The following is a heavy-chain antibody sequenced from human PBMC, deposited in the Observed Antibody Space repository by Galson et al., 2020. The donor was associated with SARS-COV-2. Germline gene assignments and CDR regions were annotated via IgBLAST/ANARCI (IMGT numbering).Heavy chain of an antibody. CDR1: GYSISSGYY. CDR3: AGQVVAKTYYFDN. D-gene: IGHD2-15*01. J-gene: IGHJ4*02. V-gene: IGHV4-38-2*02. Sequence: ASETLSLTCTVSGYSISSGYYWMWIRQSPERGLEWIANIHRSGTTYYNPSLKSRATISVDTSKNQFSLRLNSMTAADTAVYYCAGQVVAKTYYFDNWGRGILVSVSS. CDR2: IHRSGTT.